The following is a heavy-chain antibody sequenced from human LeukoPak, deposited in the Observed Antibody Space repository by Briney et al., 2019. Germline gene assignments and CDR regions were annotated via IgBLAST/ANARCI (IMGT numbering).Heavy chain of an antibody. V-gene: IGHV4-30-4*01. Sequence: PSETLSLTCTVSGGSISSGDYYWSWIRQPPGKGLEWIGYIYYSGSTYYNPSLKSRVTISVDTSKNQFSLKLSSVTAADTAVYYCAIAEGWYHTSGDWYYFDYWGQGTLVTVSS. CDR3: AIAEGWYHTSGDWYYFDY. CDR1: GGSISSGDYY. J-gene: IGHJ4*02. CDR2: IYYSGST. D-gene: IGHD6-19*01.